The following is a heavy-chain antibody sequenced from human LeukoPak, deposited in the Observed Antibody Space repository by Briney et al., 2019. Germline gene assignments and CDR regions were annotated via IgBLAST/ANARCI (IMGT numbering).Heavy chain of an antibody. V-gene: IGHV3-48*03. Sequence: GGSLRLSCAASGFSLSSYEMNWVRQAPGKGLEWISHIGRSDNIRHYADSVKGRFSISRDNAKNSLYLQMNSLRAEDTAVYYCARTIYGIFIYYMDVWGKGTTVTISS. CDR3: ARTIYGIFIYYMDV. J-gene: IGHJ6*03. D-gene: IGHD3-9*01. CDR1: GFSLSSYE. CDR2: IGRSDNIR.